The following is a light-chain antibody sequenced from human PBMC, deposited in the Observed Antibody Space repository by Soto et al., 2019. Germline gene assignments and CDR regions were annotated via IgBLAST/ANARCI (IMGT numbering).Light chain of an antibody. V-gene: IGKV1-6*01. Sequence: AIQMTQSPSSLSASVGDRVTISCRASQGIRSDLGWYQQKPGKAPELLIFAASNLQGEVPSRFSGSGSGTDFTLTISSLQPEDFATYYCLQDYSYPWTFGQGTKVDIK. CDR3: LQDYSYPWT. CDR1: QGIRSD. J-gene: IGKJ1*01. CDR2: AAS.